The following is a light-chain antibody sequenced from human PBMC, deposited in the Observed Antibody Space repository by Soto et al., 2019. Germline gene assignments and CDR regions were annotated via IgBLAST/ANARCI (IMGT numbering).Light chain of an antibody. CDR2: YAS. V-gene: IGKV1-27*01. CDR3: QNYDSAPLA. J-gene: IGKJ1*01. CDR1: HDLSNF. Sequence: DIQMTQSPVSLFVSVGDRVTISCRASHDLSNFLSWYQHKGGESPNLLIYYASALESGVPSRFSCSGSGTDFTLTITSMQTEDVATYYCQNYDSAPLAFVQGTKVEGK.